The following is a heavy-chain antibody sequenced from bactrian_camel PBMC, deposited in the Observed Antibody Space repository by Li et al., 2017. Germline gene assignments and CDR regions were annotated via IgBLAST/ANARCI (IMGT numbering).Heavy chain of an antibody. J-gene: IGHJ7*01. CDR2: IHPGGGTT. D-gene: IGHD6*01. V-gene: IGHV3S1*01. Sequence: VQLVESGGGLVQPGGSLRLACAASGFTLSNYWMSWVRQAPGKGLEWVSQIHPGGGTTYYADSVKGRFTISEDNAKNSLFLQMDGLKPDDTATYYCAAYYGGTGDCMVIGGILSPTHNRMQYWGRGTQVTVS. CDR1: GFTLSNYW.